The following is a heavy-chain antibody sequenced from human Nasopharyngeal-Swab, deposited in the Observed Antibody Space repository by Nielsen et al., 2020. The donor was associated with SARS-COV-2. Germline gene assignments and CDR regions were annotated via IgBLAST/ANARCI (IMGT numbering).Heavy chain of an antibody. CDR2: IRSKANSYAT. J-gene: IGHJ6*02. CDR3: TRALEGSGPSSYYGMDV. CDR1: GFTFSGSA. D-gene: IGHD3-10*01. V-gene: IGHV3-73*01. Sequence: GGSLRLSCAASGFTFSGSAMHWVRQASGKGLEWVGRIRSKANSYATAYAASVKGRFTISRGDSKNTAYPQMNSLKTEDTAVYYCTRALEGSGPSSYYGMDVWGQGTTVTVSS.